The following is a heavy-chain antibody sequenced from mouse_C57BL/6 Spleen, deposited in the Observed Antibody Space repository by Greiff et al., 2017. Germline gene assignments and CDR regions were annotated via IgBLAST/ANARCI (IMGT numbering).Heavy chain of an antibody. CDR2: INPNNGGT. J-gene: IGHJ4*01. CDR1: GYTFTDYN. Sequence: EVQLQQSGPELVKPGASVKIPCKASGYTFTDYNMDWVKQSHGKSLEWIGDINPNNGGTNYNQKFKGKATLTVDKYSSTAYMELRSLTSEDSAVYYGARRYYGSSHYYAMDYWGQGASVTVSS. V-gene: IGHV1-18*01. D-gene: IGHD1-1*01. CDR3: ARRYYGSSHYYAMDY.